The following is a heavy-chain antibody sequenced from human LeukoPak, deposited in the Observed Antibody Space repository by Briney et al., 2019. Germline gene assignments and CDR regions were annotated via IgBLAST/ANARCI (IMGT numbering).Heavy chain of an antibody. V-gene: IGHV3-48*01. CDR1: GFTFSSHS. CDR2: ISSDSTTI. Sequence: GGSLRLSCAASGFTFSSHSMNWVRQAPGKGLEWISYISSDSTTIHYADSVKGRFTISRDDAKSSLYLQMNSLRAEDTAIYYCAKVPRQHDNWFDPWGQGTLVTVSS. D-gene: IGHD3-9*01. CDR3: AKVPRQHDNWFDP. J-gene: IGHJ5*02.